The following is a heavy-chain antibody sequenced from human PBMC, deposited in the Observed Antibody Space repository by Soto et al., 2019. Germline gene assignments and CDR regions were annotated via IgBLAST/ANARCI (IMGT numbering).Heavy chain of an antibody. CDR1: GGSISSGGYY. CDR2: IYYTGST. J-gene: IGHJ1*01. Sequence: LSLTCTVSGGSISSGGYYWSWIRQHPGKGLEWIGYIYYTGSTYYNPSLKSRVTISVDTSKSQFSLRLSSVTAADTAVYFCARDGRADGFFQHWGQGALVTVSS. CDR3: ARDGRADGFFQH. V-gene: IGHV4-31*03.